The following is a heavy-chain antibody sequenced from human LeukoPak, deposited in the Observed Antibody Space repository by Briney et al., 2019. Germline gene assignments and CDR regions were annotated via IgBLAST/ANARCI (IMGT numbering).Heavy chain of an antibody. D-gene: IGHD2-2*01. CDR3: ARAARPDNVVVPAAHDYYYMDV. J-gene: IGHJ6*03. Sequence: PSETLSLTCTVSGGSISSGDYYWRWLRKPPGKGLGWIGDIYYSVSTYYNPARKSRVAITVDTAKNQFSLKLSSVTAAETAVYYCARAARPDNVVVPAAHDYYYMDVWGKGTTVTVSS. V-gene: IGHV4-30-4*01. CDR2: IYYSVST. CDR1: GGSISSGDYY.